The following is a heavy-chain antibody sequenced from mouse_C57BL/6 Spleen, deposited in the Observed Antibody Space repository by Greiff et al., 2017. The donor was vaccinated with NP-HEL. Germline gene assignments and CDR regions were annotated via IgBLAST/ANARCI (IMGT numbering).Heavy chain of an antibody. CDR1: GFTFSSYA. CDR2: ISSGSAYI. CDR3: TREGGLGYFDY. D-gene: IGHD4-1*01. V-gene: IGHV5-9-1*02. J-gene: IGHJ2*01. Sequence: EVKLVESGEGLVKPGGSLTLSCAASGFTFSSYAMSWVRQTPEKRLEWVAYISSGSAYIYYADTVKGRFTISSDNARNTLYLQMSSLKSEDTAMYYCTREGGLGYFDYWGQGTTLTVSS.